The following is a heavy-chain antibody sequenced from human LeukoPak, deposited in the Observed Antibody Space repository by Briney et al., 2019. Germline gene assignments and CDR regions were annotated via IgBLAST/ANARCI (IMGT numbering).Heavy chain of an antibody. Sequence: GGSLRLSCTASGFTFGDYAMSWVRQAPGKGLEWVGFIRSKAYGGTTEYAASVKGRFTISRDDSKSIAYLQMNSLKIEDTAVYYCTRGVWGSGYTGAFDIWGQGTMVTVSS. J-gene: IGHJ3*02. D-gene: IGHD3-10*01. V-gene: IGHV3-49*04. CDR2: IRSKAYGGTT. CDR1: GFTFGDYA. CDR3: TRGVWGSGYTGAFDI.